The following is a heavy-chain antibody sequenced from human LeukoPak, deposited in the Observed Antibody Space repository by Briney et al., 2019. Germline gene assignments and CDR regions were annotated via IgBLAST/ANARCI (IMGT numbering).Heavy chain of an antibody. J-gene: IGHJ4*02. Sequence: GGPLRLSCAASEFTFSSYAMSWFPQAPGKGLEWVSAISLSGVSTYYADSVKGRFTISRDNSKNTLYLQMNSLRAEETAVYYCARVSCTNGVCYRIDYWGQGTLVTVSS. D-gene: IGHD2-8*01. CDR3: ARVSCTNGVCYRIDY. CDR1: EFTFSSYA. CDR2: ISLSGVST. V-gene: IGHV3-23*01.